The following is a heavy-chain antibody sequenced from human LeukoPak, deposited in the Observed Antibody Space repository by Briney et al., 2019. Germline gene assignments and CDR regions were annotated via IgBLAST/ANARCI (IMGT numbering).Heavy chain of an antibody. Sequence: SETLSLTCTVSGGSISSYYWSWIRQPPGKGLEWIGYIYYSGSTNYNPSLKSRVTISVDTSKNQFSLKLSSVTAADTAVYYCARLPTYYYDSSGYSDYWGQGTLVTVSS. J-gene: IGHJ4*02. D-gene: IGHD3-22*01. CDR1: GGSISSYY. CDR2: IYYSGST. V-gene: IGHV4-59*12. CDR3: ARLPTYYYDSSGYSDY.